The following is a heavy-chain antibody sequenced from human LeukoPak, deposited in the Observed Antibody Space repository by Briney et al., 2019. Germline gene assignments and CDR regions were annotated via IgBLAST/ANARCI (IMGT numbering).Heavy chain of an antibody. J-gene: IGHJ4*01. CDR3: TRRLMTTVTDY. D-gene: IGHD4-17*01. Sequence: GGSLRLSCAASGFTFRGPAMHWVRQSPGKGLEWVGGIRSKANDHETAYAASLTGRFTISRDDSKNPAYLQMNSLKTEDTAVYYCTRRLMTTVTDYCGPGTLVTVSS. CDR1: GFTFRGPA. CDR2: IRSKANDHET. V-gene: IGHV3-73*01.